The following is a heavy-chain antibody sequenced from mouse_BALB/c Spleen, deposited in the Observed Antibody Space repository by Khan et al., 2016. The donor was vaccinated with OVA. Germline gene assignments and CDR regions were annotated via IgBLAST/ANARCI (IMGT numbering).Heavy chain of an antibody. Sequence: QVQLQQSGPEVVKPGALVKISCKASGYTFTSYDINWVKQRPGQGLEWIGWIYPGDGSTEYNEKFKGKATLTADESSNTAYMQLSSLTSENFAVYFCAREGLRGGAMDYWGQGTSVTVSS. CDR3: AREGLRGGAMDY. V-gene: IGHV1S56*01. CDR1: GYTFTSYD. J-gene: IGHJ4*01. D-gene: IGHD2-4*01. CDR2: IYPGDGST.